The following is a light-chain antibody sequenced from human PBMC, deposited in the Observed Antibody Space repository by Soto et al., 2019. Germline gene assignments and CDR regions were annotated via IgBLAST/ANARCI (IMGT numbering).Light chain of an antibody. CDR1: QSISSSY. CDR2: DAS. V-gene: IGKV3-20*01. Sequence: EIVLTQSPGTLSLSPGERATLSCRASQSISSSYLAWYQQKPGQAPRLLIYDASSRATGIPDRFSGSGSATDFTLTISRLEPEDFAVYYSQQYGRSPWTFGQGTKVEIK. CDR3: QQYGRSPWT. J-gene: IGKJ1*01.